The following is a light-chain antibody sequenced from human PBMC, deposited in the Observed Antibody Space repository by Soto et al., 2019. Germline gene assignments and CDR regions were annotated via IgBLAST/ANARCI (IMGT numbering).Light chain of an antibody. Sequence: DIVMTQSPLSLPVTPGEPASISCRSGQSLLHSNGYNYLDWYLQKPGQSPQLLIYLGSNRASGVPDRFSGSGSGTDFTLKISRVEAEDVGVYYCMQSLQTPPTFGQGTKV. CDR1: QSLLHSNGYNY. V-gene: IGKV2-28*01. J-gene: IGKJ1*01. CDR3: MQSLQTPPT. CDR2: LGS.